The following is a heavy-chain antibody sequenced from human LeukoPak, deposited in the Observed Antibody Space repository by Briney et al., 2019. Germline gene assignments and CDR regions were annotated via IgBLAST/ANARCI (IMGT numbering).Heavy chain of an antibody. CDR1: GFTFDDHA. D-gene: IGHD2-15*01. J-gene: IGHJ4*02. Sequence: GGSLRLSCAASGFTFDDHAMRWVRQTPGKGLEWVAGINWNSAFIAYADSVKGRFTISRDNAKSSIYLQLNSLRTEDTALYYCAKDLTWGYFDYWGQGTLVTVSS. V-gene: IGHV3-9*01. CDR2: INWNSAFI. CDR3: AKDLTWGYFDY.